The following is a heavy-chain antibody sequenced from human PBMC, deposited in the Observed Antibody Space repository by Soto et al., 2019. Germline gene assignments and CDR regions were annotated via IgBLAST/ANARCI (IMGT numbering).Heavy chain of an antibody. J-gene: IGHJ4*02. CDR1: GCSISSSSYY. CDR3: ARHSIIGGFDY. CDR2: IYYSGST. Sequence: SETLSLTCTVSGCSISSSSYYWGWIRQPPGKGLEWIGSIYYSGSTYYNPSLKSRVTISVDTTKNQFSLNLSSVTAADTAVYYCARHSIIGGFDYWGQGTLVTVSS. D-gene: IGHD3-16*01. V-gene: IGHV4-39*01.